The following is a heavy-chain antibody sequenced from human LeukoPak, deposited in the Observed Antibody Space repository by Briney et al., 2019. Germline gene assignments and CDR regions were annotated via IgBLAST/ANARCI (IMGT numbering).Heavy chain of an antibody. J-gene: IGHJ4*02. V-gene: IGHV4-4*09. CDR1: GVSISRFY. D-gene: IGHD1-1*01. Sequence: SETLSLTCTTSGVSISRFYWSWVRQPPGKGLEWIGNIYSGVPTYFNPSLKSRVIISVDTSKNQFSLNLTSVTAADTAMYYCVQTTGWPGFDYWGQGILVTVSS. CDR3: VQTTGWPGFDY. CDR2: IYSGVPT.